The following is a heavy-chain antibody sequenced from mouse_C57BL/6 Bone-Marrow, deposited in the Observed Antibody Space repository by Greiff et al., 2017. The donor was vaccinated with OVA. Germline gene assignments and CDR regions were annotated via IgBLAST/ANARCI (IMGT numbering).Heavy chain of an antibody. J-gene: IGHJ3*01. CDR1: GYAFSSSW. V-gene: IGHV1-82*01. Sequence: QVQLQQSGPELVKPGASVKISCKASGYAFSSSWMNWVKQWPGKGLEWIGRIYPGDGDTNYNGKFKGKATLTADKSSIPAYMQLSNLTSEDSAVXCCANALIATVGCAYWGQGTVVTVSA. CDR3: ANALIATVGCAY. D-gene: IGHD1-1*01. CDR2: IYPGDGDT.